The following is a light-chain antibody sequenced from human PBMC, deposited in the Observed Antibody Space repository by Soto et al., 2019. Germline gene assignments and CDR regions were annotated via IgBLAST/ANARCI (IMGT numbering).Light chain of an antibody. V-gene: IGKV1-39*01. CDR3: QQSYRNPRS. J-gene: IGKJ2*03. CDR1: QRIGTH. Sequence: DIQMTQSPSSLSASVGDRVTITCRTSQRIGTHLNWYHEKPGKAPKLLIYAASSLQSGVPSRFRASGAGTDFTVTISSQQPEDFATYYVQQSYRNPRSFGQGTKLETK. CDR2: AAS.